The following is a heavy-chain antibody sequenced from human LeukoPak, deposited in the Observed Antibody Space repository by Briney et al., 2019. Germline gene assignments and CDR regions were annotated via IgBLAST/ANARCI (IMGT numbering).Heavy chain of an antibody. CDR2: INHSGST. V-gene: IGHV4-34*01. CDR3: ARGRADYGGRRNPFDY. D-gene: IGHD4-23*01. Sequence: SETLSLTCAVYGGSFSGYYCSWIRQPPGKGLEWIGEINHSGSTNYNPSLKSRVTISVDTSKNQFSLKLSSVTAADTAVYYCARGRADYGGRRNPFDYWGQGTLVTVSS. J-gene: IGHJ4*02. CDR1: GGSFSGYY.